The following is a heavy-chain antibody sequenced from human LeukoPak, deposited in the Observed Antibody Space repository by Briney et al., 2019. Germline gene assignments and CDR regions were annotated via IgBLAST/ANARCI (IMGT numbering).Heavy chain of an antibody. CDR3: ARDLNVDSSMFGH. Sequence: PGGSLRLSCAGSGFIVSRPHISWVRQAPGKGLQWVSSLYSGGSIHYADSVKGRFTISRDTSRNTVSLQMNSLRVEDTAVYYCARDLNVDSSMFGHWGQGTPVTVSS. D-gene: IGHD5-12*01. CDR1: GFIVSRPH. V-gene: IGHV3-53*01. CDR2: LYSGGSI. J-gene: IGHJ5*02.